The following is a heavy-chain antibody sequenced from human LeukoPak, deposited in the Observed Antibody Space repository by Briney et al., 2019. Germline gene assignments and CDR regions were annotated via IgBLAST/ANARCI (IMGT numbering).Heavy chain of an antibody. CDR3: ARPDIVATQYAFDI. D-gene: IGHD5-12*01. CDR2: IYYSGST. V-gene: IGHV4-39*01. CDR1: GGSFSSSSYY. Sequence: SETLSLTCTASGGSFSSSSYYWGWLRQPPGMGLEWIGSIYYSGSTYYDPSLKGRVTISVDSSKNQFSLKLSSLTAADTAVYYCARPDIVATQYAFDIWGQGTMVTVSS. J-gene: IGHJ3*02.